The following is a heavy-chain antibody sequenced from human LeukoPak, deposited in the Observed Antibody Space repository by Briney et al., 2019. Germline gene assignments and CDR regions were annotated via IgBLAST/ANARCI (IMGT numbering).Heavy chain of an antibody. CDR1: GFTFSNYA. V-gene: IGHV3-23*01. CDR2: IDGPTFRT. J-gene: IGHJ5*02. Sequence: GESLRLSCAASGFTFSNYAMHWVRQAPGKGLEWVSTIDGPTFRTHYADSVMGRFTISRDNSKNTLYLQMNSLRAEDTAVYYCAKLLMANDYGDPWGQGTLVTVSS. CDR3: AKLLMANDYGDP. D-gene: IGHD4-17*01.